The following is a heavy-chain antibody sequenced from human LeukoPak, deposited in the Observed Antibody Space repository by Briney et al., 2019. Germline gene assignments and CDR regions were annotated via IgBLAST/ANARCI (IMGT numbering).Heavy chain of an antibody. Sequence: ASVKVSCKASGYTFTSYYMHWVRQAPGQGLEWMGIINPSGGSTIYAQKFQGRVTMTEDTSTDTAYMELSSLRSEDTAVYYCATASYSGSSHWFDPWGQGTLVTVSS. V-gene: IGHV1-46*01. D-gene: IGHD1-26*01. CDR1: GYTFTSYY. J-gene: IGHJ5*02. CDR3: ATASYSGSSHWFDP. CDR2: INPSGGST.